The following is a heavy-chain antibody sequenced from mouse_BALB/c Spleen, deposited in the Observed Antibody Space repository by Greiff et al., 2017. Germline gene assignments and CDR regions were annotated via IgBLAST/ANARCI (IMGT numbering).Heavy chain of an antibody. Sequence: VQLQQSGAELVKPGASVKLSCKASGYTFTSYWMHWVKQRPGQGLEWIGEINPSNGRTNYNEKFKSKATLTVDKSSSTAYMQLSSLTSEDSAVYYCARGYNAMDYWGQGTSVTVSS. CDR2: INPSNGRT. CDR1: GYTFTSYW. V-gene: IGHV1S81*02. J-gene: IGHJ4*01. CDR3: ARGYNAMDY.